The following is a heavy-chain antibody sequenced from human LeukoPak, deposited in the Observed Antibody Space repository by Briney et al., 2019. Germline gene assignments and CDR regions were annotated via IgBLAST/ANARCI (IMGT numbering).Heavy chain of an antibody. CDR1: GYTFTSYY. D-gene: IGHD1-26*01. Sequence: ASVKVSCKASGYTFTSYYMHWVRQAPEQGLEWMGIINPSGGSTSYAQKFQGRVTMTRDTSTSTVYMELSSLRSEDTAVYYCARATLPRRPTSFFDYWGQGTLVTVSS. CDR3: ARATLPRRPTSFFDY. CDR2: INPSGGST. J-gene: IGHJ4*02. V-gene: IGHV1-46*01.